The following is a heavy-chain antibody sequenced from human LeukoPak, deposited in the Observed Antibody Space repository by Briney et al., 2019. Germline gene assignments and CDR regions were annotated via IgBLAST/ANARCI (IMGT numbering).Heavy chain of an antibody. J-gene: IGHJ4*02. CDR3: AKDGEGYYGSGSYSDY. D-gene: IGHD3-10*01. CDR2: ISGSGGST. V-gene: IGHV3-23*01. CDR1: GFTFSSYA. Sequence: PGGSLRLSCAASGFTFSSYAMSWVRQAPGKGLEWVSAISGSGGSTYSADSVKGRFTISRDNSKNTLYLQMNSLRAEDTSVYYCAKDGEGYYGSGSYSDYWGQGPWSPSPQ.